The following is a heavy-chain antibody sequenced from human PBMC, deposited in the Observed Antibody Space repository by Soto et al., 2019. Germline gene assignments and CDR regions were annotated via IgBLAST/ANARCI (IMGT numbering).Heavy chain of an antibody. CDR2: ISSSGSTI. CDR3: ARVYSSSWWAFDY. D-gene: IGHD6-13*01. CDR1: GFTFSDYY. V-gene: IGHV3-11*01. Sequence: GGSLRLSCAASGFTFSDYYMSWIRQAPGKGLEWVSYISSSGSTIYYADSVKGRFTISRDNAKNSLYLQMNSLRAEDTAVYYCARVYSSSWWAFDYWGQGTLVTVSS. J-gene: IGHJ4*02.